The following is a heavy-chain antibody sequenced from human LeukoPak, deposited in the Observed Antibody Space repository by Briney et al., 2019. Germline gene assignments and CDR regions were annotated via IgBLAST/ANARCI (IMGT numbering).Heavy chain of an antibody. CDR2: MYPGDSDT. J-gene: IGHJ4*02. D-gene: IGHD5-24*01. Sequence: PGESLKISCKASGFSFTNHWIGWVRQMPGKGLEWMGIMYPGDSDTRYSPSFQGQVIISADKSINTAYLQWRSLKASDTAMYYCARQVEYYFDYWGQGTLVTVSS. CDR1: GFSFTNHW. CDR3: ARQVEYYFDY. V-gene: IGHV5-51*01.